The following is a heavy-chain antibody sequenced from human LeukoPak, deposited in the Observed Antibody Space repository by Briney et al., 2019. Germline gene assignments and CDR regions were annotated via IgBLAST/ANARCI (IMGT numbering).Heavy chain of an antibody. CDR2: ISYTGST. V-gene: IGHV4-59*08. J-gene: IGHJ5*02. D-gene: IGHD2-2*01. CDR3: ARTRLGFDP. CDR1: GGSISSYY. Sequence: SETLSLTCTVSGGSISSYYWNWIRQPPGKGLEWIAYISYTGSTNYNPSLKSRVTISVDTSKNQFPLKLSSVTAADTAVYYCARTRLGFDPWGQGTLVTVSS.